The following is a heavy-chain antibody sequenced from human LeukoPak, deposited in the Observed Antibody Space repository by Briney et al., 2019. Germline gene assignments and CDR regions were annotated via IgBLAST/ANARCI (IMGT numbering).Heavy chain of an antibody. CDR2: FFYSGTT. J-gene: IGHJ5*01. V-gene: IGHV4-39*07. CDR1: GDSITSTSYY. Sequence: PSETLSLTCSVSGDSITSTSYYWAWIRQPPGKGLEWIGSFFYSGTTHYTPSLRSRVSISVDTVKNQFSLKLSSVTAADTAVYYCARDAITIFGVVINWFDSWGPGTLVTVSS. CDR3: ARDAITIFGVVINWFDS. D-gene: IGHD3-3*01.